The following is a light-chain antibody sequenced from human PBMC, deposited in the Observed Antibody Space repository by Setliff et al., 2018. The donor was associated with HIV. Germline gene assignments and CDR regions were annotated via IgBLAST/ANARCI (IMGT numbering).Light chain of an antibody. Sequence: QSVLTQPPSTSGTPGQRVTISCSGGSSNIGNNYVYWYQQFPGTTPKLLIYRNNQRPSGVPDRFSGSKSGTSASLAISGLRSEDEADYYCAVWDDSLNGLWMFGGGTKVTV. CDR3: AVWDDSLNGLWM. V-gene: IGLV1-47*01. CDR2: RNN. CDR1: SSNIGNNY. J-gene: IGLJ3*02.